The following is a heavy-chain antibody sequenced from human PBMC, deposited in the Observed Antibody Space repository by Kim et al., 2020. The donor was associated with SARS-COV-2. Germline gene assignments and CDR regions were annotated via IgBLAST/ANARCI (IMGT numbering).Heavy chain of an antibody. CDR2: ISGSGGST. CDR1: GFTFSSYA. CDR3: AKDRQSPRGVYQSYYYYYGMDV. V-gene: IGHV3-23*01. J-gene: IGHJ6*02. Sequence: GGSLRLSCAASGFTFSSYAMSWVRQAPGKGLEWVSAISGSGGSTYYADSVKGRFTISRDNSKNTLYLQMNSLRAEDTAVYYCAKDRQSPRGVYQSYYYYYGMDVWGQGTTVTVSS. D-gene: IGHD3-10*01.